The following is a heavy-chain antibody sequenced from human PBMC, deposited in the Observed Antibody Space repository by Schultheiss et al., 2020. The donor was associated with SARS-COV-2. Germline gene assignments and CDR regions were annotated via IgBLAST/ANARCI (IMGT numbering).Heavy chain of an antibody. V-gene: IGHV1-2*02. CDR3: AADGEGVPAASFDY. D-gene: IGHD2-2*01. CDR2: INPKRGGP. J-gene: IGHJ4*02. CDR1: GYAFTDYY. Sequence: ASVKVSCRASGYAFTDYYIHWVRQAPGQGLEWMGWINPKRGGPNYAQNFQGRVTMTRDTSISTAYMELTRLTSYDTAVYYCAADGEGVPAASFDYWGQGTLVTVSS.